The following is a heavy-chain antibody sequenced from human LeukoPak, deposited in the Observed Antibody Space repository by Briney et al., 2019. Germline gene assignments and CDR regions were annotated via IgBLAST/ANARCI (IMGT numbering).Heavy chain of an antibody. CDR3: ARVFCSGGSCYLDY. V-gene: IGHV3-48*02. D-gene: IGHD2-15*01. CDR1: GFTFSSYS. Sequence: GGSLRLSCAASGFTFSSYSMNWVRQAPGKGLEWVSYISSSSSTIYYADSVKGRFTIPRDNAKHSLYLQMNSLRDEDTAVYYCARVFCSGGSCYLDYWGQGTLVTVSS. CDR2: ISSSSSTI. J-gene: IGHJ4*02.